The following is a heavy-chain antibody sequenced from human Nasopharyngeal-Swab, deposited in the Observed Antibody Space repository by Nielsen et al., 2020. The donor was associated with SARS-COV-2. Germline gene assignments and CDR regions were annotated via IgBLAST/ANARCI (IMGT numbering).Heavy chain of an antibody. V-gene: IGHV3-21*04. CDR2: ISSSSNYI. D-gene: IGHD3-22*01. J-gene: IGHJ4*02. CDR3: AKGRGFDSSGYQY. CDR1: GFTFSSYN. Sequence: GESLKISCAASGFTFSSYNMNWVRQAPGKGLEWVSSISSSSNYISYADSVKGRFTISRDNAKNSLYLQMNSLRAEDTALYYCAKGRGFDSSGYQYWGQGTLVTVSS.